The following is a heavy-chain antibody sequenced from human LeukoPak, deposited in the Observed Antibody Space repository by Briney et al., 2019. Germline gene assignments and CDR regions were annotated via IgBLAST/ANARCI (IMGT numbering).Heavy chain of an antibody. D-gene: IGHD3-3*01. J-gene: IGHJ4*02. CDR3: ATLPIYYDFWSGYIY. CDR2: IIPIFGTA. CDR1: GGTFSSYA. Sequence: SVKVSCKASGGTFSSYAISWVRQAPGQGLEWIGGIIPIFGTANYAQKFQGRVTITADESTSTAYMELSSLRSEDTAVYYCATLPIYYDFWSGYIYWGQGTLVTVSS. V-gene: IGHV1-69*01.